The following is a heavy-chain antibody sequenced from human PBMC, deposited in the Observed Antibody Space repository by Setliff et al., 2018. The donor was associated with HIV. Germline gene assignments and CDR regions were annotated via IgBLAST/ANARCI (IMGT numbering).Heavy chain of an antibody. CDR2: IHTSGST. V-gene: IGHV4-61*02. J-gene: IGHJ4*02. D-gene: IGHD3-3*01. CDR3: AGSWSGYPLSFGY. Sequence: PSETLSLTCTVSGGSISSGSYYWSWIRQPAGKGLEWIGRIHTSGSTNYNPSLKSRVTISVDTSKNQFSLKLSSVTAADTAVYYCAGSWSGYPLSFGYWGQGTLVTVSS. CDR1: GGSISSGSYY.